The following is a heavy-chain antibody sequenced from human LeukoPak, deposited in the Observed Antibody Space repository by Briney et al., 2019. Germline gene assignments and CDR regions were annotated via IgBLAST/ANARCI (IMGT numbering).Heavy chain of an antibody. CDR1: GGSISSYY. J-gene: IGHJ5*02. V-gene: IGHV4-59*08. Sequence: SETLSLTCTVSGGSISSYYWSWIRQPPGKGLEWIGYIYYSGRTNYTPSLKSRVTIAVDTSKNQFSLKLSSVTAADTAVYYCARLDSSEDGFDPWGQGTLVTVSS. CDR3: ARLDSSEDGFDP. D-gene: IGHD3-22*01. CDR2: IYYSGRT.